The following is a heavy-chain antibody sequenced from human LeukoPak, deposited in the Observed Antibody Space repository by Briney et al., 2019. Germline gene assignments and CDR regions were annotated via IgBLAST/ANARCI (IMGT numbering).Heavy chain of an antibody. D-gene: IGHD3-10*01. Sequence: PSQTLSLTCAVSGGSISSGGYSWSWIRQPPGKGLEWIGYIYHSGSTYYNPSLKGRVTISVDRSKNQFSLKLSSVTAADTAVYYCARGSGTLWFGEFWGQGTLVTVSS. CDR1: GGSISSGGYS. CDR3: ARGSGTLWFGEF. CDR2: IYHSGST. V-gene: IGHV4-30-2*01. J-gene: IGHJ4*02.